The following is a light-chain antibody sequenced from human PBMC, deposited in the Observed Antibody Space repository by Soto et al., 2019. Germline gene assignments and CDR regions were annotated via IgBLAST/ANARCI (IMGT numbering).Light chain of an antibody. CDR1: QSVRSTY. CDR3: QQANSFPLT. CDR2: GVS. Sequence: EIVMTQSPVTLSVSPGERATLSCRASQSVRSTYLAWYQQKPGQAPRLLIFGVSNRAAGIPARFSGSGSGTEFTLTISSLQSEDFATYYCQQANSFPLTFGGGTKVEIK. V-gene: IGKV3-15*01. J-gene: IGKJ4*01.